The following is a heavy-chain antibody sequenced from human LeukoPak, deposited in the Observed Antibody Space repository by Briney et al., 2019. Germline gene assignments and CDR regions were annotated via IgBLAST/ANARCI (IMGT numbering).Heavy chain of an antibody. D-gene: IGHD1-1*01. CDR2: INPNSGGT. CDR1: GYTFTGYY. CDR3: ARILNNLNYGMDV. Sequence: PQASVKVSCKASGYTFTGYYMHWVRQAPGQGLEWMGWINPNSGGTNYAQKFRGRVTMTRDTSISTAYTELSRLRSDDTAVYYCARILNNLNYGMDVWGQGTTVTVSS. J-gene: IGHJ6*02. V-gene: IGHV1-2*02.